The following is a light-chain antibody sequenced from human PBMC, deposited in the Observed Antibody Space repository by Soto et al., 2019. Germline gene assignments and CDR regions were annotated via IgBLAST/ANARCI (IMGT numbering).Light chain of an antibody. CDR2: SNN. Sequence: QPVLTQPPSASGTPGQRVTISCSGSSSDIGSNTVHWYQQVPGTTPKLLIYSNNQRPSGVPDRFSGSKSGTSASLAISGLQSGDEADYYCAAWDVSLNGVVFGGGTKVTVL. J-gene: IGLJ2*01. CDR3: AAWDVSLNGVV. CDR1: SSDIGSNT. V-gene: IGLV1-44*01.